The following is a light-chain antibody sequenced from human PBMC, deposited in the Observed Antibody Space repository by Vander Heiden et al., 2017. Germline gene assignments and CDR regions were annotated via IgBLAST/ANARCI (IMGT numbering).Light chain of an antibody. Sequence: DIQMTQSPSTLSASVGDRVTITCRASQSISSWLAWYQQKPGKAPKLLIYKASSLESGVPSRFSGSGSGTEFTLTISSLQPDDFATYYCQQENSFPITFGGGTKVEIK. V-gene: IGKV1-5*03. CDR1: QSISSW. J-gene: IGKJ4*01. CDR2: KAS. CDR3: QQENSFPIT.